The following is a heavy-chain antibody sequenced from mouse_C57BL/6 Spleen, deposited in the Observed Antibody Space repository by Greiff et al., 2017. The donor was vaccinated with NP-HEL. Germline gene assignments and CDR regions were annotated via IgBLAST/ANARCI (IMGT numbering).Heavy chain of an antibody. D-gene: IGHD1-1*01. V-gene: IGHV1-26*01. CDR3: ARGGYGSSGGDFDY. CDR2: INPNNGGT. CDR1: GYTFTDYY. Sequence: EVQLQQSGPELVKPGASVKISCKASGYTFTDYYMNWVKQSHGKSLEWIGDINPNNGGTSYNQKFKGKATLTVDKSSSTAYMELRSLTSEDSAVYYCARGGYGSSGGDFDYWGQGTTLTVSS. J-gene: IGHJ2*01.